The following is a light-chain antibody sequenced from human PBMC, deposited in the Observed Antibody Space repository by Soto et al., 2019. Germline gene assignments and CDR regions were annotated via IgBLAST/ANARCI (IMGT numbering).Light chain of an antibody. CDR3: QKYNSAPQT. CDR2: AAS. CDR1: QGINSF. Sequence: DIQMTQSPSSLSASIGDRVTITWRASQGINSFLAWYQQKPGKVPKLLIYAASTLQSGVPSRFRGSGSGTDFTLTISSLQPEDAATYYCQKYNSAPQTFGQGTKVDIK. J-gene: IGKJ1*01. V-gene: IGKV1-27*01.